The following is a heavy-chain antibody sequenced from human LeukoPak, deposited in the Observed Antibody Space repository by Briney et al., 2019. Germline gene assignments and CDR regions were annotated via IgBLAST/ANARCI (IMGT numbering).Heavy chain of an antibody. V-gene: IGHV1-46*01. CDR2: INPSGGST. CDR3: ASSDTAMVPFDY. D-gene: IGHD5-18*01. J-gene: IGHJ4*02. CDR1: GYTFTSYY. Sequence: ASVKVSCKASGYTFTSYYMHWVRQAPGQGLEWMGIINPSGGSTSYAQKFQGRVTMTRDTSTSTAYMELSSLRSEDTAVYYCASSDTAMVPFDYWGQGTLVTVSS.